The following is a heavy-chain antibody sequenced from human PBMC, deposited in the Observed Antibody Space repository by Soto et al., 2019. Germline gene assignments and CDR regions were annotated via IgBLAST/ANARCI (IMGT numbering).Heavy chain of an antibody. Sequence: PGGSLRLSCAASGFTFSSYGMHWVRRAPGKGLEWVAVISYDGSNKYYADSVKGRFTISRDNSKNTLYLQMNSLRAEDTAVYYCAKDGGQGLSMTYSYDSSGFYYFDYWGQGTLVSVSS. CDR1: GFTFSSYG. J-gene: IGHJ4*02. V-gene: IGHV3-30*18. D-gene: IGHD3-22*01. CDR2: ISYDGSNK. CDR3: AKDGGQGLSMTYSYDSSGFYYFDY.